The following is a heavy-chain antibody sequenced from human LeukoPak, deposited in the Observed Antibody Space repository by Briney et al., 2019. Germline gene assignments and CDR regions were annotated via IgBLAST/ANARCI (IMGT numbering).Heavy chain of an antibody. Sequence: GGSLRLSCAASGFTFSRYWMSWVRQAPGKGLEWVATIKQDGSEKYYLDSVKGRFTVSRDNAKDSLYLQMNSLRAEDTAMYYCARGSTYSPNWFDPWGQGTLVIVSS. CDR2: IKQDGSEK. CDR1: GFTFSRYW. D-gene: IGHD4-11*01. J-gene: IGHJ5*02. V-gene: IGHV3-7*01. CDR3: ARGSTYSPNWFDP.